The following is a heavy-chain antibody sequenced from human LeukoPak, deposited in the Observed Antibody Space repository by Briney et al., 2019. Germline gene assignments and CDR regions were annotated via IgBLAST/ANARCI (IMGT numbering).Heavy chain of an antibody. Sequence: GASVKVSCKASGGTFSSYAISWVRQAPGQGLEWMGRIIPILGIANYAQKFQGRVTITADKSTSTAYMELSSLRPEDTAVYYCARDGAPDYDFWSGYPVGPWGQGTLVTVSS. CDR3: ARDGAPDYDFWSGYPVGP. CDR1: GGTFSSYA. D-gene: IGHD3-3*01. CDR2: IIPILGIA. V-gene: IGHV1-69*04. J-gene: IGHJ5*02.